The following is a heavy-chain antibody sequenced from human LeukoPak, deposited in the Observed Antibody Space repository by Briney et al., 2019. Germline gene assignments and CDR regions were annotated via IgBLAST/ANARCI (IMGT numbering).Heavy chain of an antibody. J-gene: IGHJ4*02. V-gene: IGHV4-59*08. Sequence: SETLSLTCTVPGGSISNYYWSWIRQPPGKGLEWIGYIYYSGSTSYNTSLKSRVNISVDTSKSQFSLKLSSVTAADTAVYYCARHPRAAGYFDYWGQGTLVTVSS. CDR1: GGSISNYY. CDR2: IYYSGST. CDR3: ARHPRAAGYFDY. D-gene: IGHD6-25*01.